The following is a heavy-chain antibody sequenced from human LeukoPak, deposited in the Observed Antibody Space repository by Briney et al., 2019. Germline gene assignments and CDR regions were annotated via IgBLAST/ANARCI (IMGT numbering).Heavy chain of an antibody. D-gene: IGHD2-2*01. V-gene: IGHV3-30*18. Sequence: GGSLRLSCAASGFTFSSYGMHWVRQAPGKGLEWVAVISYDGSNKYYADSVKGRFTISRDNSKNTLYLQMNSLRAEDTAVYYCAKASIVVVPAAIFYWGQGTLVTVSS. CDR2: ISYDGSNK. CDR1: GFTFSSYG. J-gene: IGHJ4*02. CDR3: AKASIVVVPAAIFY.